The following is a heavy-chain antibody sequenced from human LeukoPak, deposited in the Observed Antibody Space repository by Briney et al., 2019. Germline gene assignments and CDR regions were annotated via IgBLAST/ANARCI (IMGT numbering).Heavy chain of an antibody. J-gene: IGHJ6*03. CDR1: GSSISSRDYY. V-gene: IGHV4-30-4*08. CDR3: ATLHPTYYMDV. CDR2: IYYSGTT. Sequence: SQTLSLTCTVSGSSISSRDYYWSWIRQHPGKGLEWIGYIYYSGTTFYNPSLKSRVTISVDTSKNQFSLKLSSVTAADTAVYYCATLHPTYYMDVWGKGTTVTVSS.